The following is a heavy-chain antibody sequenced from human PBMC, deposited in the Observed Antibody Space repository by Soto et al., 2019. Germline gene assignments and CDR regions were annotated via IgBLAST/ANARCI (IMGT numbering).Heavy chain of an antibody. CDR3: GAAYCGGDCYPVPPFDP. J-gene: IGHJ5*02. V-gene: IGHV1-69*13. Sequence: SVKVSCKASGGTFSSYAISWVRQAPGQGLEWMGGIIPIFGTANYAQKFQGRVTITADESTSTAYMELSSLRSEDTAVYYCGAAYCGGDCYPVPPFDPWGQGTLVTVSS. D-gene: IGHD2-21*02. CDR2: IIPIFGTA. CDR1: GGTFSSYA.